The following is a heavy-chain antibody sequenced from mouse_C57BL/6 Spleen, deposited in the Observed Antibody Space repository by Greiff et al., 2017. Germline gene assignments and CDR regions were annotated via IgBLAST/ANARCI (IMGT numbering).Heavy chain of an antibody. Sequence: QVQLQQSGAELVKPGASVKLSCKASGYTFTESTIHWVKQRSGQGLAWIGWFYPGSGSIKYNEKFKDKATLTADKSSRTGYMELSRVTSEDSAVYFCARHDGPQGSSDAIDYWGQGTSVTVSS. J-gene: IGHJ4*01. CDR3: ARHDGPQGSSDAIDY. CDR2: FYPGSGSI. V-gene: IGHV1-62-2*01. CDR1: GYTFTEST. D-gene: IGHD3-2*02.